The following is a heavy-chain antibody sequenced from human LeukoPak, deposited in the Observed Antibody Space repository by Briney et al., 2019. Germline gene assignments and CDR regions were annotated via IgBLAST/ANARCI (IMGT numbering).Heavy chain of an antibody. D-gene: IGHD6-19*01. V-gene: IGHV4-59*01. J-gene: IGHJ4*02. CDR1: GGSISSYY. CDR2: IYYSGST. CDR3: ARGIAVALDY. Sequence: SETLSLTCTVSGGSISSYYWSWIRQPPGKGLEWIGYIYYSGSTNYNPSLKSRVTISVDTSKNQFSLRLSSVTAADTAVYYCARGIAVALDYWGQGTLVTVSS.